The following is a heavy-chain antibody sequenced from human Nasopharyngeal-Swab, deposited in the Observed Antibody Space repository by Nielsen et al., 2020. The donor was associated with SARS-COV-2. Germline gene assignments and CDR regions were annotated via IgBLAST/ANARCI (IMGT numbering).Heavy chain of an antibody. CDR1: GGSISTYY. CDR3: ARDATTKAYYYYMDV. J-gene: IGHJ6*03. Sequence: GSLRPSCTVSGGSISTYYWSWIRQPPGKGLEWIGYSYYSGSTNYNPSLKSRVTISVDTSKNQFSLKLSSVTAADTAVYYCARDATTKAYYYYMDVWGKGTTVTVSS. V-gene: IGHV4-59*01. D-gene: IGHD4-17*01. CDR2: SYYSGST.